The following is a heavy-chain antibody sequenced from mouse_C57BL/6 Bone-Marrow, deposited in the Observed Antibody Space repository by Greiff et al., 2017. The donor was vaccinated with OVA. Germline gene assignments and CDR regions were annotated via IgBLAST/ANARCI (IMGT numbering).Heavy chain of an antibody. CDR2: ISYSGST. CDR3: ARWPSRQRRLQGYAMDY. V-gene: IGHV3-8*01. J-gene: IGHJ4*01. D-gene: IGHD3-2*02. CDR1: GYSITSDY. Sequence: EVKLQESGPGLAKPSQTLSLTCSVTGYSITSDYWNWIRKFPGNKLEYMGYISYSGSTYYNPSLKSRISITRDTSKNQYYLQLNSVTTEDTATYYCARWPSRQRRLQGYAMDYWGQGTSVTVSS.